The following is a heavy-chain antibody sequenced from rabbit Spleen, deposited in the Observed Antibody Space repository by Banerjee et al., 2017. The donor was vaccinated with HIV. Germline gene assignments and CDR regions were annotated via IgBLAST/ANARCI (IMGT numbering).Heavy chain of an antibody. CDR2: IHAGSRNNI. Sequence: QQLVESGGGLVKPGASLTLTCKASGVSFSSGFDMCWVRQAPGKGLEWIACIHAGSRNNIYYASWAKGRFTISKTSSTTVTLQMTSLTAADTATYFCVREVAAKFNLWGPGTLVTVS. D-gene: IGHD4-1*01. CDR1: GVSFSSGFD. V-gene: IGHV1S40*01. J-gene: IGHJ4*01. CDR3: VREVAAKFNL.